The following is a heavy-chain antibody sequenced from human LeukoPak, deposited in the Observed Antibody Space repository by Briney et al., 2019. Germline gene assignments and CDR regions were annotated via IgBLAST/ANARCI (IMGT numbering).Heavy chain of an antibody. Sequence: SVKVSCKASGFTFTSSAMQWVRQARGQRLEWIGWIVVGSGNTNYAQKFQERVTITRDMSTSTAYMELSSLRSEDTAAYYCAADREDSYGSYYYYGMDVWGQGTTVTVSS. V-gene: IGHV1-58*02. D-gene: IGHD5-18*01. CDR1: GFTFTSSA. CDR3: AADREDSYGSYYYYGMDV. J-gene: IGHJ6*02. CDR2: IVVGSGNT.